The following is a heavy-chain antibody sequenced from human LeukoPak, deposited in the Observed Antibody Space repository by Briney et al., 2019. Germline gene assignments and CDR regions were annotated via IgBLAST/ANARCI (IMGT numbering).Heavy chain of an antibody. J-gene: IGHJ4*02. Sequence: GGFLRLSCAASGFTVSSNYMSWVRQAPGKGLEWVAVIWYDGSNKYYADSVKGRFTISRDNSKNTLYLQMNSLRAEDTAVYYCARESSLLRLGELSLGYYFDYWGQGTLVTVSS. D-gene: IGHD3-16*02. CDR1: GFTVSSNY. CDR2: IWYDGSNK. CDR3: ARESSLLRLGELSLGYYFDY. V-gene: IGHV3-33*08.